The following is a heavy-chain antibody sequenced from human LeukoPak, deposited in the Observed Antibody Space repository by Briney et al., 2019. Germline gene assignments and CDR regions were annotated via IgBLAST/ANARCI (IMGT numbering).Heavy chain of an antibody. V-gene: IGHV1-18*01. J-gene: IGHJ4*02. D-gene: IGHD4-17*01. CDR3: ASAIDYDFALDY. CDR1: GYTFTSYG. Sequence: VASVKVSCKASGYTFTSYGISWVRQAPGQGLGWMGWIGAYNGNTNYAQKLQGRVTMTTDTSTSTAYMELRSLRSDDTAVYYCASAIDYDFALDYWGQGTLVTVSS. CDR2: IGAYNGNT.